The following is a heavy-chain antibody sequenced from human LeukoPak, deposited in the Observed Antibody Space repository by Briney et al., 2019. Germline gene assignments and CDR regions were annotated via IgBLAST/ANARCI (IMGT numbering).Heavy chain of an antibody. V-gene: IGHV4-39*01. Sequence: PSETLSLTCTVSGGSISSSSYYWGWIRQPPGKGLEWIGSIYYSGSTYYNPSLKSRVTISVDTSKNQFSLKLSSVTAADTAVYYCAGLGYSYGFHYYYYYYMDVWGKGTTVTVSS. CDR1: GGSISSSSYY. J-gene: IGHJ6*03. CDR2: IYYSGST. D-gene: IGHD5-18*01. CDR3: AGLGYSYGFHYYYYYYMDV.